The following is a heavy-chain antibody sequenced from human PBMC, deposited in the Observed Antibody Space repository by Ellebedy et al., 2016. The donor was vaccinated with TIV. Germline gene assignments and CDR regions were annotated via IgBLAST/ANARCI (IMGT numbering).Heavy chain of an antibody. Sequence: GGSLRLSCAASGFIFSDYWMSWVRQAPGKGLEWVATIKPDGSEEYSVDSVKGRFTISRDNVKNSLNLQMNSLRAEDTAVYFCARGTRGSQYNCFDPWGQGTLVTVSS. CDR2: IKPDGSEE. CDR1: GFIFSDYW. J-gene: IGHJ5*02. D-gene: IGHD1-1*01. V-gene: IGHV3-7*04. CDR3: ARGTRGSQYNCFDP.